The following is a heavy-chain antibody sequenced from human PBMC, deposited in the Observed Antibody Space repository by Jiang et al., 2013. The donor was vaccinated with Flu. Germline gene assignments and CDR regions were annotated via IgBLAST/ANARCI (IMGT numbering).Heavy chain of an antibody. Sequence: SGPGLVKPSETLSLTCAVSGYSISSGYYWGWIRQPPGKGLEWIGSIYHSGSTYYNPSLKSRVTISVDTSKNQFSLKLSSVTAADTAVYYCARAAATIYDFDYWGQGTLVTVSS. V-gene: IGHV4-38-2*01. CDR3: ARAAATIYDFDY. CDR2: IYHSGST. D-gene: IGHD5-12*01. J-gene: IGHJ4*02. CDR1: GYSISSGYY.